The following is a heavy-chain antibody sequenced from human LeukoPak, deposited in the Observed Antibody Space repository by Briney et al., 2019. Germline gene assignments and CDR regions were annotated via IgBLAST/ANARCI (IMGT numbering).Heavy chain of an antibody. CDR2: IWYDGSNK. D-gene: IGHD3-3*01. CDR1: GIIFSDFG. J-gene: IGHJ4*02. CDR3: ARDLSKYDFWSGYHQYYFDY. Sequence: GGSLRLSCAASGIIFSDFGMHWVRQAPGKGLEWMAIIWYDGSNKYYADSVKGRFTISRDNSQNTMYLQMNSLRAEDTAVYYCARDLSKYDFWSGYHQYYFDYWGQGTLVTVSS. V-gene: IGHV3-33*01.